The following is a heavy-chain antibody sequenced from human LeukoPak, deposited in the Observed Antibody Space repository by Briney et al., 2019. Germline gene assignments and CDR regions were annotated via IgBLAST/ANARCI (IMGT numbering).Heavy chain of an antibody. CDR3: ARDPGTAMVPSFGVYGMDV. CDR2: INPSGGTT. V-gene: IGHV1-46*01. Sequence: ASVKVSCKASGYTFTRYQMHWVRQAPGQGLEWMGKINPSGGTTSYSQKLQGRVTMTRDTSTSTVYMELSSLRSEDTAVYYCARDPGTAMVPSFGVYGMDVWGQGTTVTVSS. J-gene: IGHJ6*02. D-gene: IGHD5-18*01. CDR1: GYTFTRYQ.